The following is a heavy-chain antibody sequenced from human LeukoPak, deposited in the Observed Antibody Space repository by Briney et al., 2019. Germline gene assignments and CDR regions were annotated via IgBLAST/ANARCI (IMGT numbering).Heavy chain of an antibody. CDR1: GGSFSGYY. CDR2: INHSGST. CDR3: ARGLTPLYYFDY. J-gene: IGHJ4*02. Sequence: PSETLSLTCAVYGGSFSGYYWSWIRQPPGKGLEWIGEINHSGSTNYNPSLESRVTISVDTSKNQFSLKLSSVTAADTAVYYCARGLTPLYYFDYWGQGTLVTVSS. V-gene: IGHV4-34*01.